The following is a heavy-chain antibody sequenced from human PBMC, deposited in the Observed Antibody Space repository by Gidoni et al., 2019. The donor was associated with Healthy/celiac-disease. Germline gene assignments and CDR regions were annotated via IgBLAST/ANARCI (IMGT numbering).Heavy chain of an antibody. CDR2: IWYDGCNK. D-gene: IGHD2-15*01. CDR1: GFTFSSYG. Sequence: QVQLVESGGGVVQPGRSLRTSCAASGFTFSSYGMHWVRQAPGKGLEWVAVIWYDGCNKYYADSVKGRFTISRDNSKNTLYLQMNSLRAEDTAVYYCARESDYSLYYMDVWGKGTTVTVSS. J-gene: IGHJ6*03. CDR3: ARESDYSLYYMDV. V-gene: IGHV3-33*01.